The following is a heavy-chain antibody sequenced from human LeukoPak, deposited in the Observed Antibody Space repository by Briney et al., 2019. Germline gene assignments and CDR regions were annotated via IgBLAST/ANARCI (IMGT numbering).Heavy chain of an antibody. CDR2: ISSSSSTI. J-gene: IGHJ5*02. CDR1: GFTFSSYS. Sequence: GGSLRLSCAASGFTFSSYSMNWVRQAPGKGLEWVSYISSSSSTIYYADSVKGRFTISRDNAKNSLYLQMNSLRAEDTAVYYCARGRGVTIFGVVITNPDWFDPWGQGTLVTVSS. V-gene: IGHV3-48*01. D-gene: IGHD3-3*01. CDR3: ARGRGVTIFGVVITNPDWFDP.